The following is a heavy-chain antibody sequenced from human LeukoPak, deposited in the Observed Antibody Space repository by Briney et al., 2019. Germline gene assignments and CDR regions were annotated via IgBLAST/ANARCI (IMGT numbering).Heavy chain of an antibody. V-gene: IGHV3-33*01. CDR2: IWSDGSNR. CDR3: ARDAQRGFDYSDSLEY. Sequence: GRPLRLSCAASGFIFSHYGMHWVRQAPGKGLEWVAVIWSDGSNRFYADSVKGRFTISRDNSQKTLFLQMNSLRAEDTAIYYCARDAQRGFDYSDSLEYWGHGTLVTVSP. J-gene: IGHJ4*01. D-gene: IGHD4-11*01. CDR1: GFIFSHYG.